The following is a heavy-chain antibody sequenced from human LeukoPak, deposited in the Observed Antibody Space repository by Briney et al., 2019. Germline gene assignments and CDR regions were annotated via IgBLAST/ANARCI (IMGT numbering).Heavy chain of an antibody. Sequence: PSETLSLTCTVSGGSISSGGYYWSWIRQPPGKGLEWIGYIYHSGSTYYNPSLKSRVTISVDRSKNQLSLKLSSVTAADTAVYYCARGGYYFDYWGQGTLVTGSS. CDR1: GGSISSGGYY. V-gene: IGHV4-30-2*01. CDR2: IYHSGST. J-gene: IGHJ4*02. CDR3: ARGGYYFDY.